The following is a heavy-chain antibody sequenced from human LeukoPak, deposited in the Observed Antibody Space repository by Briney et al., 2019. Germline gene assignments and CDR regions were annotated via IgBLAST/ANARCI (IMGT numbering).Heavy chain of an antibody. CDR1: GFTFSSYA. J-gene: IGHJ4*02. CDR3: ARGVEAAAVGLDYFDY. Sequence: GGSLRLSCAASGFTFSSYAMSWVRQAPGKGLEWVSAISGSGGSTYYADSVKGRFTISRDNSKNTLYLQMNSLRAEDTAVYYCARGVEAAAVGLDYFDYWGQGTLVTVSS. D-gene: IGHD6-13*01. V-gene: IGHV3-23*01. CDR2: ISGSGGST.